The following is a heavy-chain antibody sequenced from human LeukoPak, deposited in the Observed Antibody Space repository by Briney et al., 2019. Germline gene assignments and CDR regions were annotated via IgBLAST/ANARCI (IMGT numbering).Heavy chain of an antibody. CDR2: IYNGGSN. V-gene: IGHV4-59*08. Sequence: SENLSLTCTVSSCTINSYYWIWIRQRPGKELVWMSNIYNGGSNNSNPSLKSRVTISDNTTKTQFFLQLSSVTDADTAVYYCARHGGDSYGGFGIWGQGTMVTVSS. CDR3: ARHGGDSYGGFGI. D-gene: IGHD5-18*01. CDR1: SCTINSYY. J-gene: IGHJ3*02.